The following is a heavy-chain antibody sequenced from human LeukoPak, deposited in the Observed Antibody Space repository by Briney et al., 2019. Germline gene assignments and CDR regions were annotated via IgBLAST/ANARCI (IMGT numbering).Heavy chain of an antibody. CDR2: ISGSGGST. J-gene: IGHJ4*02. Sequence: GGSLRLSCAASGFTFSSYAMSWVRQAPGKGLEWVSAISGSGGSTYYADSVKGRFTISRDNSKNTLYLQMNSLRAEDTAVYYCAKDLGYCSSTSCFFDYWGQGTLVTVSS. D-gene: IGHD2-2*01. V-gene: IGHV3-23*01. CDR1: GFTFSSYA. CDR3: AKDLGYCSSTSCFFDY.